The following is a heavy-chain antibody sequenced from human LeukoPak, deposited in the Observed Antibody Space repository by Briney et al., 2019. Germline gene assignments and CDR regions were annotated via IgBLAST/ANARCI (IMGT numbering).Heavy chain of an antibody. Sequence: SETLSLTCTVSRSSMSGYYWSWIRQPPGKGLEWIGYTFDSETTDYNPSLKSRVIISIDTSKNQVSLKLNSVSAADSAVYYCARGSVTPDAGYWGPGTLVTVSS. CDR3: ARGSVTPDAGY. CDR2: TFDSETT. D-gene: IGHD4-17*01. CDR1: RSSMSGYY. J-gene: IGHJ4*02. V-gene: IGHV4-59*01.